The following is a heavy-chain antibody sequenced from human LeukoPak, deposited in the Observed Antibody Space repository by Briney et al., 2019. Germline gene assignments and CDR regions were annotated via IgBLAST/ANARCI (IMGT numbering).Heavy chain of an antibody. Sequence: GGSLRLSCAASGFTFSTYSMNWVRQPPGKGLEWVSAISGSGDRTYYADPVRGRFTISRDGSRNTLFLQMNSLRVEDTAVYYCARSTVTVAAAGIDYWGQGTLVTVSS. D-gene: IGHD6-13*01. CDR1: GFTFSTYS. V-gene: IGHV3-23*01. CDR2: ISGSGDRT. J-gene: IGHJ4*02. CDR3: ARSTVTVAAAGIDY.